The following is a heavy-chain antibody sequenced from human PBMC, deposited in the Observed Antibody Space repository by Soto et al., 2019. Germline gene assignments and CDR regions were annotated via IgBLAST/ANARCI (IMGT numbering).Heavy chain of an antibody. V-gene: IGHV1-3*01. J-gene: IGHJ5*02. CDR1: GYTFTNYA. CDR2: INAGNGNT. D-gene: IGHD3-10*01. CDR3: ARGEFLNWFDP. Sequence: GASVKVSCKASGYTFTNYAMHWVRQAPGQRLEWMGWINAGNGNTKYSQKFQGRVTITRDTSASTAYMELSSLRSEDTAVYYCARGEFLNWFDPWGQGTLVTVSS.